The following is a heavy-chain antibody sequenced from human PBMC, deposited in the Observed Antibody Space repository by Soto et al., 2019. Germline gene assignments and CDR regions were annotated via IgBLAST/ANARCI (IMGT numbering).Heavy chain of an antibody. CDR3: ARAGFRVRGVYYYYGMDV. CDR2: IGTAGDT. J-gene: IGHJ6*02. V-gene: IGHV3-13*04. CDR1: GFTFSSYD. D-gene: IGHD3-10*01. Sequence: PGGSLRLSCAASGFTFSSYDMHWVRQATGKGLEWVSAIGTAGDTYYPGSVKGRFTISRENAKNSLYLQMNSLRAGDTAVYYCARAGFRVRGVYYYYGMDVWGQGTTVTVSS.